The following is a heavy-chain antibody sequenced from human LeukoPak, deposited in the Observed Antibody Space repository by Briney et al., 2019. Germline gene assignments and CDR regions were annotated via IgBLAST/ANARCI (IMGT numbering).Heavy chain of an antibody. D-gene: IGHD3-22*01. CDR1: GFTFGDYA. Sequence: GRSLRLSCTASGFTFGDYAMSWVRQAPGKGLEWVGFIRSKAYGGTTENAASVKGRFTISRDDSKSIAYLQMDSLKTEDTAVYYCTRAVGSSAYYYSYWGQGTLVTVSS. V-gene: IGHV3-49*04. CDR2: IRSKAYGGTT. CDR3: TRAVGSSAYYYSY. J-gene: IGHJ4*02.